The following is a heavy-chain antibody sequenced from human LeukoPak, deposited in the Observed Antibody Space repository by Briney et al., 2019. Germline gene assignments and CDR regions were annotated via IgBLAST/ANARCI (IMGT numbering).Heavy chain of an antibody. CDR1: GGSFSGYY. CDR3: ARVGYDSSAPADY. V-gene: IGHV4-34*01. J-gene: IGHJ4*02. CDR2: INHGGST. Sequence: SETLSLTCAVYGGSFSGYYWSWIRQPPGKGLEWIGEINHGGSTNYNPSLKSRVTISVDTSKNQFSLKLSYVTAADTAVYYCARVGYDSSAPADYWGQGTLVTVSS. D-gene: IGHD3-22*01.